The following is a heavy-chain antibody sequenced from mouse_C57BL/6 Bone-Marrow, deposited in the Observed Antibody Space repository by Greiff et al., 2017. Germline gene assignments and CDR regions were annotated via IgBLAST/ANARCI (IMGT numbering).Heavy chain of an antibody. D-gene: IGHD2-3*01. CDR2: IDPEDGET. CDR3: ASRPDDGYWAWFAY. J-gene: IGHJ3*01. V-gene: IGHV14-2*01. CDR1: GFNIKDYY. Sequence: LVESGAELVKPGASVKLSCTASGFNIKDYYMHWVKQRTEQGLEWIGRIDPEDGETKYAPKFQGKATITADTSSNTAYLQLSSLTSEDTAVYYCASRPDDGYWAWFAYWGQGTLVTVSA.